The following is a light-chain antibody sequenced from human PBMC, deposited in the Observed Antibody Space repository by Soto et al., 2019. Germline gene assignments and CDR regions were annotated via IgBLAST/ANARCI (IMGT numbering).Light chain of an antibody. V-gene: IGLV2-14*01. CDR2: EVS. CDR1: SSDVGGNKY. CDR3: TSYTNSSNYV. J-gene: IGLJ1*01. Sequence: QSALTQPASVSGSPGQSITISCTGTSSDVGGNKYVSWYQQYPGKAPKLMIFEVSKRPSGVSNRFSGSKSGKTASLTISGLQTADEADYYCTSYTNSSNYVFGNGTKVTVL.